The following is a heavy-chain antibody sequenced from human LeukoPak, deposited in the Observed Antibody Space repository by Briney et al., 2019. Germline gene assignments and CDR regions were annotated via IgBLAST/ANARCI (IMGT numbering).Heavy chain of an antibody. V-gene: IGHV3-11*05. D-gene: IGHD3-22*01. Sequence: NSGGSLRLSCAASGFTFSDYYMSWIRQAPGKGLEWVSYISSSSSYTNYADSVKGRFTISRDNAKNSLYLQMNSLRAEDTAVYYCAAESIYYDSSGYCSRWGQGTLVTVSS. CDR2: ISSSSSYT. CDR1: GFTFSDYY. CDR3: AAESIYYDSSGYCSR. J-gene: IGHJ4*02.